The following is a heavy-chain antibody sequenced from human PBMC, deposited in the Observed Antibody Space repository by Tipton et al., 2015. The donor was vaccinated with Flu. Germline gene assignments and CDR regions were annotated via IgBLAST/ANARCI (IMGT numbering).Heavy chain of an antibody. CDR2: IYYSGST. D-gene: IGHD3-16*01. CDR3: ARGRQEGEANRYFDY. J-gene: IGHJ4*02. CDR1: GGSLSSFY. Sequence: GLVKPSETLSLTCTASGGSLSSFYWSWIRQPAGKGLEWIGYIYYSGSTKYNPSLKSGGTMSVDPSKNQFSLKLSSVTAADTAVYYCARGRQEGEANRYFDYCGQVTLVTVSS. V-gene: IGHV4-59*01.